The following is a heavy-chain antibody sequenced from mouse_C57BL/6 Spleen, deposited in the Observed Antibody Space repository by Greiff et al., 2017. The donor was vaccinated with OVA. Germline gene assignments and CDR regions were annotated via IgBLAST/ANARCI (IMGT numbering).Heavy chain of an antibody. V-gene: IGHV5-4*01. CDR3: ARDRSTVVAMDY. CDR2: ISDGGSYT. D-gene: IGHD1-1*01. Sequence: VQLKESGGGLVKPGGSLKLSCAASGFTFSSYAMSWVRQTPEKRLEWVATISDGGSYTYYPDNVKGRFTISRDNAKNNLYLQMSHLKSEDTAMYYCARDRSTVVAMDYWGQGTSVTVSS. J-gene: IGHJ4*01. CDR1: GFTFSSYA.